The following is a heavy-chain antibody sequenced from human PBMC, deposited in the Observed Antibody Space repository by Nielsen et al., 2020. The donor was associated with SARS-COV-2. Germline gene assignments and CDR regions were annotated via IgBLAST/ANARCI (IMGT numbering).Heavy chain of an antibody. V-gene: IGHV4-59*01. CDR2: IYYSGST. CDR1: GGSISSYY. J-gene: IGHJ4*02. D-gene: IGHD3-9*01. Sequence: SETLSLTCTVSGGSISSYYWSWIRQPPGKGLEWIGYIYYSGSTNYNPSLKSRVTISVDTSKNQFSLKLSSVTAADTAVYYCARGRYSIDYWGQGTLVTVSS. CDR3: ARGRYSIDY.